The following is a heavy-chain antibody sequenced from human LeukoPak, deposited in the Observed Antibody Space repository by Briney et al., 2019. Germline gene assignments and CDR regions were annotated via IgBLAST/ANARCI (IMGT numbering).Heavy chain of an antibody. Sequence: PSETLSLTCSVSGGSISSGSHYWSWIRQPAGKGLEWIGRIYTSGSTNYNPYLKSRVTMSFDASNNQFSLRLSSVTAADTAVYYCARVTTGGYYNCWGQGTLVTVSS. J-gene: IGHJ4*02. D-gene: IGHD3-22*01. V-gene: IGHV4-61*02. CDR3: ARVTTGGYYNC. CDR1: GGSISSGSHY. CDR2: IYTSGST.